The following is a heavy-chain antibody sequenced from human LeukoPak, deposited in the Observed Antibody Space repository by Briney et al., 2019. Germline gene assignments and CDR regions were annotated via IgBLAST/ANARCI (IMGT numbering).Heavy chain of an antibody. CDR1: GFTFTSYA. CDR2: ISGSGGST. J-gene: IGHJ6*02. Sequence: GGSLRLSCAASGFTFTSYAMSWVRQAPGKGLEWVSAISGSGGSTYYADSVKGRFTISRDNSKNTLYLQMNSLRAEDTAVYYCAKDSRPYSYGSTYYYYGMDVWGQGTTVTVSS. V-gene: IGHV3-23*01. D-gene: IGHD5-18*01. CDR3: AKDSRPYSYGSTYYYYGMDV.